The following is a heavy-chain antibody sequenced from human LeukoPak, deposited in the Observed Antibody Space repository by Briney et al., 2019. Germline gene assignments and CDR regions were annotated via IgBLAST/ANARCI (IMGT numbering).Heavy chain of an antibody. Sequence: PGGSLRLSCVASGFTFSSYAMNWVRQAPGKGLEYVSSISSSSSHIYYADSVKGRFTISRDNAKNSLYLQMNSLRAEDTAVYYCACEGIYSTTDNFDYWGQGTLVTVSS. J-gene: IGHJ4*02. V-gene: IGHV3-21*01. CDR1: GFTFSSYA. D-gene: IGHD6-13*01. CDR2: ISSSSSHI. CDR3: ACEGIYSTTDNFDY.